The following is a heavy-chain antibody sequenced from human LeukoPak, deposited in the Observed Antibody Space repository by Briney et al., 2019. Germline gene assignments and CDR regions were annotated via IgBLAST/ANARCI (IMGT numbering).Heavy chain of an antibody. J-gene: IGHJ5*02. D-gene: IGHD6-19*01. CDR1: GFTFSDYY. CDR2: ISSSGSTI. CDR3: ARSASSGWYWFDP. V-gene: IGHV3-11*01. Sequence: GGSLRLSCATSGFTFSDYYMSWIRQAPGKGLEWVSYISSSGSTIYYADSVKGRFTISRDNAKNSLYLQMNSLRAEDTAVYYCARSASSGWYWFDPWGQGTLVTVSS.